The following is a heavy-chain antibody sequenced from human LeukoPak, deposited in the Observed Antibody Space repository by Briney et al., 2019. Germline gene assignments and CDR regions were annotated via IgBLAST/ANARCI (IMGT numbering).Heavy chain of an antibody. V-gene: IGHV3-30*04. CDR1: GFTFSSYA. J-gene: IGHJ4*02. CDR2: ISYDGSNK. D-gene: IGHD6-19*01. CDR3: ARDAPSSGWYGDFDY. Sequence: QPGRSLRLSCAASGFTFSSYAMHWVRQAPGKGLEWVAVISYDGSNKYYADSVKGRFTISRDNSKNTLYLQMNSLRAEDTAVYYCARDAPSSGWYGDFDYWGQGTLVTVSS.